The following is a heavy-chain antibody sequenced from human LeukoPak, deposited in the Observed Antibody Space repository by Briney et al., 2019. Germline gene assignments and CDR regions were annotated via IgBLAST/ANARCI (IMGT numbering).Heavy chain of an antibody. D-gene: IGHD3-9*01. CDR3: AKAGPSYDTRYYYYMDV. CDR1: GFTFSSYA. Sequence: GGSLRLSCAASGFTFSSYAMHWVRQAPGKGLEWVSGISGSGGSTYYADSVKGRFTISRDNSKNTLYLQMNSLRAEDTAVFYCAKAGPSYDTRYYYYMDVWGKGTTVTISS. CDR2: ISGSGGST. V-gene: IGHV3-23*01. J-gene: IGHJ6*03.